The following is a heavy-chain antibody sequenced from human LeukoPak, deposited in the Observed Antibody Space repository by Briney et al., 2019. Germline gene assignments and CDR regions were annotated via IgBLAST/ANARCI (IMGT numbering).Heavy chain of an antibody. CDR2: ISGDESAT. Sequence: GGSLRLSCAASGFTFRDFSMHWVRQAPGKGLEWVSLISGDESATHYADSVKGRFTISRDNAKNSLYLQMNSLRAEDTALYYRARDLPQIEYWGQGTLVTVSS. J-gene: IGHJ4*02. D-gene: IGHD3-22*01. CDR1: GFTFRDFS. V-gene: IGHV3-43*02. CDR3: ARDLPQIEY.